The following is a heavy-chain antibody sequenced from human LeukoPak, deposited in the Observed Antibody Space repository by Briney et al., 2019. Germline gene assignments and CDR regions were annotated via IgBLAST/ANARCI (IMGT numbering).Heavy chain of an antibody. CDR1: GYTFTGYY. CDR3: ARDRDIAAAGLGWFDP. Sequence: ASVKVSYKASGYTFTGYYMHWVRQAPGQGLEWMGWINPNSGGTNYAQKFQGRVTMTRDTSISTAYMELSRLRSDDTAVYYCARDRDIAAAGLGWFDPWGQGTLVTVSS. V-gene: IGHV1-2*02. CDR2: INPNSGGT. D-gene: IGHD6-13*01. J-gene: IGHJ5*02.